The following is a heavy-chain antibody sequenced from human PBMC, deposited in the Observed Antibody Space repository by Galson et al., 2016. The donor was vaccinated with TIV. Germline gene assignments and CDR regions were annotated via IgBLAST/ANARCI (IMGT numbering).Heavy chain of an antibody. J-gene: IGHJ6*02. Sequence: SLRLSCAASGFAFRSSAMYWIRQAPGKGLQCVAIISYDGNYKYYADSVKGRFTISRDNSMNRLYLQMNGLTPADTAFYYCAREDHLYGTNWYSYYYYNGMDIWSQGTTVTVS. CDR3: AREDHLYGTNWYSYYYYNGMDI. CDR1: GFAFRSSA. CDR2: ISYDGNYK. V-gene: IGHV3-30*04. D-gene: IGHD7-27*01.